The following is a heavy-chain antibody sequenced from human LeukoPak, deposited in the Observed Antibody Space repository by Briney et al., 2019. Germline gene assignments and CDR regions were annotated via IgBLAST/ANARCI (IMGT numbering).Heavy chain of an antibody. CDR2: IIPISGTA. CDR3: ASYYYDSSDLYAFDI. CDR1: GGTFSSYA. V-gene: IGHV1-69*13. D-gene: IGHD3-22*01. J-gene: IGHJ3*02. Sequence: ASVKVSCKASGGTFSSYAISWVRQAPGQGLEWMGGIIPISGTANYAQKSQGRVTITADESTSTAYMELSSLRSEDTAVYYCASYYYDSSDLYAFDIWGQGTMVTVSS.